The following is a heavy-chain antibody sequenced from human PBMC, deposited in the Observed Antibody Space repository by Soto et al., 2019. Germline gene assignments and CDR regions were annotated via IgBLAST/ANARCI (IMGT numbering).Heavy chain of an antibody. CDR1: GFIFNNYY. CDR3: SRKGVIHDYADY. CDR2: IKEDGSQT. V-gene: IGHV3-7*03. D-gene: IGHD3-16*01. J-gene: IGHJ4*02. Sequence: EVQLVESGGGLVQPGGSLRLSCEASGFIFNNYYMRWARQAPGNGLEWVASIKEDGSQTYYVDSVKGRFTISRDNAKNSLYLQMSGVRAADTAVYYCSRKGVIHDYADYWGQGTLVTVSS.